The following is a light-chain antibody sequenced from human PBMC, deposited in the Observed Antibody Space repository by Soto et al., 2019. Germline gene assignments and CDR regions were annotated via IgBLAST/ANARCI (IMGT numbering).Light chain of an antibody. V-gene: IGKV1-5*01. CDR1: QTISSW. CDR3: QQYNTYPLT. CDR2: DAS. J-gene: IGKJ4*01. Sequence: EIQMAQSPSTLSGSVGDRVTITCRASQTISSWLAWYQQKPGKAPKLLIYDASNLDSGVPSRFSGSGSGTEFSLTISNLQPDDCATYYCQQYNTYPLTFGGGTKVDIK.